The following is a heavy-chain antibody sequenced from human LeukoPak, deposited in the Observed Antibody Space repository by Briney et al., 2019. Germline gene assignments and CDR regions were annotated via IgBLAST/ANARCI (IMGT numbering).Heavy chain of an antibody. CDR2: IIPIFGTA. J-gene: IGHJ3*02. CDR1: GGTFSSYA. V-gene: IGHV1-69*05. Sequence: SVEVSCKASGGTFSSYAISWVRQAPGQGLEWMGRIIPIFGTANYAQKFQGRVTITTDESTSTAYMELSSLRSEDTAVYYCARDRGTAGAFDIWGQGTMVTVSS. CDR3: ARDRGTAGAFDI. D-gene: IGHD6-13*01.